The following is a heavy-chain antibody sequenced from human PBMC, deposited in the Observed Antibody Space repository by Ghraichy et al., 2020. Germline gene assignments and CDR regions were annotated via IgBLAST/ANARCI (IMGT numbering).Heavy chain of an antibody. J-gene: IGHJ3*02. V-gene: IGHV3-23*01. CDR2: ISGSGGST. Sequence: GGSLRLSCAASGFTFSSYAMSWVRQAPGKGLEWVSAISGSGGSTYYADSVKGRFAISRDNSKNTLYLQMNSLRAEDTAVYYCAKFWQLMVRGGDAFHIWGQGTMVTVSS. CDR3: AKFWQLMVRGGDAFHI. D-gene: IGHD3-10*01. CDR1: GFTFSSYA.